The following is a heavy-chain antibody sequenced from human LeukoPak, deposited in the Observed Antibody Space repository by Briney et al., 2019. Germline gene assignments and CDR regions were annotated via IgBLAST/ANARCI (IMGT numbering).Heavy chain of an antibody. V-gene: IGHV3-33*01. CDR2: IWYDGSNK. Sequence: GGSLRLSCAASGFTFSSYGMHWVRQAPGKGLEWVAVIWYDGSNKYYADSVKGRFTISRDNSKNTLYLQMNSLRAEDTAVYYCAREGVVPAANAFDIWGQGTMVTVSS. D-gene: IGHD2-2*01. CDR3: AREGVVPAANAFDI. CDR1: GFTFSSYG. J-gene: IGHJ3*02.